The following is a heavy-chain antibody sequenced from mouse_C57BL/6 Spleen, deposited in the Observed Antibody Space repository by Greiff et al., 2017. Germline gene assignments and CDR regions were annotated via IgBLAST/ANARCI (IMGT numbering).Heavy chain of an antibody. CDR1: GYTFTSYW. CDR3: ARGQTTVVAMDDY. J-gene: IGHJ2*01. CDR2: INPSNGGT. Sequence: VQLQQPGTELVKPGASVKLSCKASGYTFTSYWMHWVKQRPGQGLEWIGNINPSNGGTNYNEKFKSKATLTVDKSSSTAYMQLSSLTSEDSAVYYCARGQTTVVAMDDYWGQGTTLTVSS. V-gene: IGHV1-53*01. D-gene: IGHD1-1*01.